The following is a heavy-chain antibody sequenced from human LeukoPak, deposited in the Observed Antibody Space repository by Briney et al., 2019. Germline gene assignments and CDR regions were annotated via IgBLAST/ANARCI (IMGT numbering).Heavy chain of an antibody. Sequence: SETLSLTCSVYGGSFGGYYWSWIRQSPEKGLEWIAEINQSGNTNYNPSLKSRVTISVDTPKNQFSLKVTSVVAADTAVYYWATGPGGYYFDYWGQGTLVTVSS. D-gene: IGHD3-3*01. CDR1: GGSFGGYY. V-gene: IGHV4-34*01. CDR2: INQSGNT. CDR3: ATGPGGYYFDY. J-gene: IGHJ4*02.